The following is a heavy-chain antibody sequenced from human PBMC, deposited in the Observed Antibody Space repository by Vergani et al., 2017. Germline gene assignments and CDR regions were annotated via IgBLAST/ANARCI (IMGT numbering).Heavy chain of an antibody. CDR3: ARSRIYYGAGSPDY. CDR1: GASVNSYY. J-gene: IGHJ4*02. CDR2: VSFRGDT. V-gene: IGHV4-59*02. Sequence: QVQLQESGPGLVKPSETLSLTCTVSGASVNSYYWSWIRQPPGKGLEWMGYVSFRGDTLYDPSVKGRMTISLNTSSNQFSLYLTSVTAADTAVYYCARSRIYYGAGSPDYWGQGTLGNVSS. D-gene: IGHD3-10*01.